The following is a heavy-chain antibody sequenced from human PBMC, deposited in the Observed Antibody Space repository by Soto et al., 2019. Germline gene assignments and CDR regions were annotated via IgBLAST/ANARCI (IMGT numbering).Heavy chain of an antibody. V-gene: IGHV3-21*01. CDR3: ASAACSSYRCYLRSGHMDV. CDR2: ITETSLYI. Sequence: EVPLVESGGGLVKPGGSLRLSCAASGFTFSSYAMSWVRQAPGKGLEWVSSITETSLYIYYAGSVKGRFTISRDNARNSMYLELNSLRAEDTAVYYCASAACSSYRCYLRSGHMDVWGKGTTVTVCS. CDR1: GFTFSSYA. D-gene: IGHD2-2*01. J-gene: IGHJ6*03.